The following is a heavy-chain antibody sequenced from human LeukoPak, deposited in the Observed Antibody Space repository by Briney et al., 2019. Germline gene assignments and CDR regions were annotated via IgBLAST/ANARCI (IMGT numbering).Heavy chain of an antibody. J-gene: IGHJ5*02. V-gene: IGHV4-61*02. D-gene: IGHD4-23*01. Sequence: SQTLSLTCTVSGGSISSGSYYWSWIRQPAGKGLEWIGRIYTSGSTNYNPSLKSRVTISVDTSKNQFSLKLSSVTAADTAVYYCARDLADYDGNWFDPWGQGALVTVSS. CDR1: GGSISSGSYY. CDR2: IYTSGST. CDR3: ARDLADYDGNWFDP.